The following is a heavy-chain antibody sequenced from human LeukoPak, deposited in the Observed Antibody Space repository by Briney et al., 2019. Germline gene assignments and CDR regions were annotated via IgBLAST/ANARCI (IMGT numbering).Heavy chain of an antibody. CDR3: ARRGGSGILTGYYGY. Sequence: PSETLSLTCSVSGGSISTHSWHWIRQSAEKGLEWIGRTHISGSTNKNPSLKSRVTMSLDTSKNQFSLKLSSVTAADTAVYYCARRGGSGILTGYYGYWGQGTLVTVSS. J-gene: IGHJ4*02. D-gene: IGHD3-9*01. CDR1: GGSISTHS. CDR2: THISGST. V-gene: IGHV4-4*07.